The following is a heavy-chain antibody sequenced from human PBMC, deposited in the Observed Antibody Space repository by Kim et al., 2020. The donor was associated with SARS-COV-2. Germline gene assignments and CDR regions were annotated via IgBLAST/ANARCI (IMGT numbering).Heavy chain of an antibody. CDR2: ISAYNGNT. CDR1: GYTFTSYG. J-gene: IGHJ6*02. Sequence: ASVKVSCKASGYTFTSYGISWVRQAPGQGLEWMGWISAYNGNTNYAQKLQGRVTMTTDTSTSTAYMELRSLRSDDTAVYYCARDGLGRALFFDYYGMDVWGQGTTVTVSS. D-gene: IGHD3-3*01. V-gene: IGHV1-18*01. CDR3: ARDGLGRALFFDYYGMDV.